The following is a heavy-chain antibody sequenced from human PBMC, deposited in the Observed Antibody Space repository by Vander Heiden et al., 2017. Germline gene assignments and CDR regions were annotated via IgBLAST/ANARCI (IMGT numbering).Heavy chain of an antibody. V-gene: IGHV1-69*01. Sequence: QVQLVQSGAEVKKPGSSVKVSCKASGGTFSSYAISWVRQAPGQGLEWMGGIIPIFGTANYAQKFQGRVTITADESTSTAYMELSSLRSEDTAVYYCARVSFGGDCYLGYWYFDLWGRGTLVTVSS. CDR2: IIPIFGTA. CDR3: ARVSFGGDCYLGYWYFDL. D-gene: IGHD2-21*02. CDR1: GGTFSSYA. J-gene: IGHJ2*01.